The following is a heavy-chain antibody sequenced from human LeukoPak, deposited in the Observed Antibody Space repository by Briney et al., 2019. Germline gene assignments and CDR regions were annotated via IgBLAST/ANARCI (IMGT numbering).Heavy chain of an antibody. CDR1: GFTFSSYA. CDR2: ISGSGGST. CDR3: AKNLAAAAPGYFDY. J-gene: IGHJ4*02. D-gene: IGHD6-13*01. V-gene: IGHV3-23*01. Sequence: GGSLRLSCAASGFTFSSYAMSWARQAPGKGLEWVPAISGSGGSTYYADSVKGRFTISRDNSKNTLYLQMNSLRADDTAVYYCAKNLAAAAPGYFDYWGQGTLVTVSS.